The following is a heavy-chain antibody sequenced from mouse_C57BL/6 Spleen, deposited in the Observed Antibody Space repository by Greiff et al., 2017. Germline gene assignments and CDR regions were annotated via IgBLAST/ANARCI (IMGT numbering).Heavy chain of an antibody. CDR2: IRYDGSN. CDR1: GYSITSGYY. Sequence: EVKLQESGPGLVKPSQSLSLTCSVTGYSITSGYYWNWIRQFPGNKLEWMGYIRYDGSNNYNPSLQNRTSIPPDPSHNQSFLKLKSVTTEKTAKYYCARDPGGFDYWGQGTTLTVSA. V-gene: IGHV3-6*01. CDR3: ARDPGGFDY. J-gene: IGHJ2*01.